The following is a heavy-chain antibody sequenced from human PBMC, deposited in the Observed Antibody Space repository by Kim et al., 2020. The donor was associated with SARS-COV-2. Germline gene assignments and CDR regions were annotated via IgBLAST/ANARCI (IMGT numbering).Heavy chain of an antibody. CDR2: IYWDDDK. CDR3: AHTTLRFLEWLPGRRADYFDY. J-gene: IGHJ4*02. CDR1: GFSLSTSGVG. V-gene: IGHV2-5*02. D-gene: IGHD3-3*01. Sequence: SGPTLVNPTQTLTLTCTFSGFSLSTSGVGVGWIRQPPGKALEWLALIYWDDDKRYSPSLKSRLTITKDTSKNQVVLTMTNMDPVDTATYYCAHTTLRFLEWLPGRRADYFDYWGQGTLVTVSS.